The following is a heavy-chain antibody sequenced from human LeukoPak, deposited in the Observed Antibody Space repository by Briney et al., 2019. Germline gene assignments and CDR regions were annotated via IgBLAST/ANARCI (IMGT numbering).Heavy chain of an antibody. V-gene: IGHV4-31*03. CDR1: GGSISSGDYY. CDR3: ARPEVYASSNWFDP. CDR2: IYYSGST. J-gene: IGHJ5*02. D-gene: IGHD2-8*01. Sequence: SPSETLSLTCTVSGGSISSGDYYWSWIRQHPGKGLEWIGYIYYSGSTYYNPSLKSRVTISVDTSKNQFSLKLSSVTAADTAVYYCARPEVYASSNWFDPWGQGTLVTVSS.